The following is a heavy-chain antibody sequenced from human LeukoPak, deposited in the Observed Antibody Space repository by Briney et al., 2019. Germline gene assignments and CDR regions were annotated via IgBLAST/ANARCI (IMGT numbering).Heavy chain of an antibody. Sequence: ASVKVSCKASGYTFTGYYMHWVRQAPGQGLEWMGWINPNSGGTNYAQKFQGRVTMTRDTYISTAYMELSRLRSDDTAVYYCARLFSAYYYGSGSYYLDYWGQGTLVTVSS. D-gene: IGHD3-10*01. V-gene: IGHV1-2*02. CDR2: INPNSGGT. CDR1: GYTFTGYY. CDR3: ARLFSAYYYGSGSYYLDY. J-gene: IGHJ4*02.